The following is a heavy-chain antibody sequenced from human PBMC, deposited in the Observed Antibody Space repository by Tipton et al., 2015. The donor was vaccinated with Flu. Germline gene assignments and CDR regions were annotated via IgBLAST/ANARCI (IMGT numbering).Heavy chain of an antibody. CDR3: AKGGRIGASWFGP. J-gene: IGHJ5*02. D-gene: IGHD3-16*01. V-gene: IGHV4-30-4*08. Sequence: TLSLTCTVSGGSINTGAYYWSWIRQHPGKGLEWIGYIYYSGSTYYNPSLKSRVTISVDTSKNQFSLRLTSVTAADTAVYFCAKGGRIGASWFGPWGQGTLVRVSS. CDR1: GGSINTGAYY. CDR2: IYYSGST.